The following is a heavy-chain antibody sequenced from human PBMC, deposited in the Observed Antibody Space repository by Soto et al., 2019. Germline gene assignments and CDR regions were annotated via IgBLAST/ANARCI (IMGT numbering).Heavy chain of an antibody. V-gene: IGHV1-18*01. CDR3: ARDLRMGYSSSWYPGTFDP. CDR2: ISAYNGNT. J-gene: IGHJ5*02. Sequence: ASVKVSCKASGYTFTSYGISWVRQAPGQGLEWMGWISAYNGNTNYAQKLQGRVTMTTDTSTSTAYMELRSLRSDDTAVYYCARDLRMGYSSSWYPGTFDPWGQGTLVTVSS. CDR1: GYTFTSYG. D-gene: IGHD6-13*01.